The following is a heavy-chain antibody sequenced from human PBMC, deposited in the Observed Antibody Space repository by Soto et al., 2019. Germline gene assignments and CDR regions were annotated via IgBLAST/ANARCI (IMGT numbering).Heavy chain of an antibody. CDR2: ISYSGST. CDR1: AGSISTINYY. D-gene: IGHD6-19*01. Sequence: QVQLQESGPGLVRPSQTLSLTCTVSAGSISTINYYWSWIRQHPEKGLEWIGYISYSGSTFYHSSLKSRVTISLDTSKKQCSLTLTSVTAADAAVYYCARSAQWAGFDPWGQGTMVTVSS. J-gene: IGHJ3*01. V-gene: IGHV4-31*03. CDR3: ARSAQWAGFDP.